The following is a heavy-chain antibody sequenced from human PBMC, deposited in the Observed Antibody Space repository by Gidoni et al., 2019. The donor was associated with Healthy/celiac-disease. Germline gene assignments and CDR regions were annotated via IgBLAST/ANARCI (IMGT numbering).Heavy chain of an antibody. CDR2: ISSSSSTI. D-gene: IGHD3-22*01. CDR3: ARDSPYYDSSGYFYYFDY. Sequence: EVQLVESGGGLVQPGGSLRLSCAASGFTFSSYSMTWVRQAPGKGLEWVSYISSSSSTIYYADSVKGRFTISRDNAKNSLYLQMNSLRDEDTAVYYCARDSPYYDSSGYFYYFDYWGQGTLVTVSS. CDR1: GFTFSSYS. J-gene: IGHJ4*02. V-gene: IGHV3-48*02.